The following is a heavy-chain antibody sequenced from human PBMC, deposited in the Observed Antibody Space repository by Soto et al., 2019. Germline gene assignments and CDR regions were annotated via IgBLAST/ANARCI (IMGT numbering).Heavy chain of an antibody. V-gene: IGHV3-30-3*01. CDR1: GFTFSSYA. D-gene: IGHD3-3*01. J-gene: IGHJ6*02. CDR2: ISYDGSNK. Sequence: QVQLVESGGGVVQPGRSLRLSCAASGFTFSSYAMHWVRQAPGKGLERVAVISYDGSNKYYADSVKGRFTISRDNSKNTLYLQMNSLRAEDTAVYYCARDVRFLEWNCGMDVWGQGTTVTVSS. CDR3: ARDVRFLEWNCGMDV.